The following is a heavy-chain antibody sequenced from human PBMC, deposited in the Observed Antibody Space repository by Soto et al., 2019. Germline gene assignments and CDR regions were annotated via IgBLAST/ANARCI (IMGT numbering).Heavy chain of an antibody. Sequence: GGSLRLSCAASGFTFSSYAMSWVRQAPGKGLEWVSAISGCGGSTYYADSVKGRFTISRDNSKNTLYLQMNSLRAEDTAEYYCAKGSSSGLGPQVGNWFDPWGQGTLVTVSS. J-gene: IGHJ5*02. CDR2: ISGCGGST. CDR3: AKGSSSGLGPQVGNWFDP. D-gene: IGHD6-19*01. V-gene: IGHV3-23*01. CDR1: GFTFSSYA.